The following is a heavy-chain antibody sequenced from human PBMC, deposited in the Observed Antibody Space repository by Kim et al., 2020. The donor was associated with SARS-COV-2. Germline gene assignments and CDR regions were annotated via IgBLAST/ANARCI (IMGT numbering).Heavy chain of an antibody. CDR3: ARSGTAMVTLCDY. CDR1: GYTFTSYA. CDR2: INAGNGNT. J-gene: IGHJ4*02. Sequence: ASVKVSCKASGYTFTSYAMHWVRQAPGQRLEWMGWINAGNGNTKYSQKFQGRVTITRDTSASTAYMELSSLRSEDTAVYYCARSGTAMVTLCDYWGQGTLVTVSS. V-gene: IGHV1-3*01. D-gene: IGHD5-18*01.